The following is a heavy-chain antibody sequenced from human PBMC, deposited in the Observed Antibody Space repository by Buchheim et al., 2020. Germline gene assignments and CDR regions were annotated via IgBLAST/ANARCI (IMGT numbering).Heavy chain of an antibody. V-gene: IGHV4-30-2*01. Sequence: QLQLQESGSRLVKPSQTLSLTCAVSGGSISSGGYSWSWIRQPPGKGLEWIGYIYHSGSTYYNPSLKSRVTISVDRSKNQFSLKLSSVTAADTAVYYCARFPTAGTVYWGQGTL. CDR2: IYHSGST. D-gene: IGHD6-13*01. CDR3: ARFPTAGTVY. J-gene: IGHJ4*02. CDR1: GGSISSGGYS.